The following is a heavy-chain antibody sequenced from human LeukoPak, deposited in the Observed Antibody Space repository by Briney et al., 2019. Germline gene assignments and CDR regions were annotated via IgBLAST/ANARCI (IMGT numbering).Heavy chain of an antibody. V-gene: IGHV3-73*01. Sequence: GGSLRLSCAASGFTFSGSAMHWVRQASGKGLEWVGRIRSKANSYATAYAASVKGRFTISRDDSKNMAYLQMNSLKTEDTAVYYCTRAVETKGITMVRGVIANFDYYYMDVWGKGTTVTVSS. CDR1: GFTFSGSA. CDR2: IRSKANSYAT. J-gene: IGHJ6*03. CDR3: TRAVETKGITMVRGVIANFDYYYMDV. D-gene: IGHD3-10*01.